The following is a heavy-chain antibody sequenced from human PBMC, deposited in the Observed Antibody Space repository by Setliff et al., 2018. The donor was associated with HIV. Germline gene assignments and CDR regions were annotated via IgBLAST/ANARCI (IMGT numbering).Heavy chain of an antibody. Sequence: ASETLSLTCTVSGDSIKGPWWWSWIRQSPGKGLVWTGNIHYTGTTHYNPSLKSRVTMSVDTSKNQFSLKLSSVTAADTALYYCARSDSYCAGDCYGVDGVDAFDIWGQGTMVTVSS. CDR1: GDSIKGPW. J-gene: IGHJ3*02. CDR2: IHYTGTT. V-gene: IGHV4-59*11. CDR3: ARSDSYCAGDCYGVDGVDAFDI. D-gene: IGHD2-21*02.